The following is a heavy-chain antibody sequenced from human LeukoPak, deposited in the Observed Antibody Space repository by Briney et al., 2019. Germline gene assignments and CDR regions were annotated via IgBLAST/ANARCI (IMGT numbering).Heavy chain of an antibody. J-gene: IGHJ4*02. D-gene: IGHD6-13*01. CDR1: GFTFSNYW. CDR2: IKEDGSEK. V-gene: IGHV3-7*05. CDR3: ARDWGAAGLWDY. Sequence: GGSLSLSCASSGFTFSNYWMSWVSQAPGKGLEWVANIKEDGSEKDYVDSVKGRFTISRDNAKNSLYLQMNSLRAEDTAIYYCARDWGAAGLWDYWGQGTLVTVSS.